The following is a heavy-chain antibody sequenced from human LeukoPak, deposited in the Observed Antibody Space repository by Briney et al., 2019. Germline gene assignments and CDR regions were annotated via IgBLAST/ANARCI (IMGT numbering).Heavy chain of an antibody. CDR1: GFTFSSYG. Sequence: GRSLRLSCAASGFTFSSYGMHWVRQAPGKELEGVAVIWYDGSNKYYADSVKGRFTISRDNSKTTLYLQMNSLRAEDTAVYYCARDALGYSYGDYWGQGTLVTVSS. CDR3: ARDALGYSYGDY. CDR2: IWYDGSNK. D-gene: IGHD5-18*01. V-gene: IGHV3-33*01. J-gene: IGHJ4*02.